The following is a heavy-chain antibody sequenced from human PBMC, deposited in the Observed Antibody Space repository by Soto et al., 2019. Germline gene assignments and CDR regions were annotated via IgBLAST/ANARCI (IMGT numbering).Heavy chain of an antibody. Sequence: GASVKVSCKASGYTFTSYGISWVRQAPGQGFEWMGWISAYNGNTNYAQKLQGRVTMTTDTSTSTAYMELRSLRSDDTAVYYCARDWSSSSGYYYYGMDVWGQGTTVTVSS. CDR2: ISAYNGNT. CDR1: GYTFTSYG. CDR3: ARDWSSSSGYYYYGMDV. D-gene: IGHD6-6*01. V-gene: IGHV1-18*01. J-gene: IGHJ6*02.